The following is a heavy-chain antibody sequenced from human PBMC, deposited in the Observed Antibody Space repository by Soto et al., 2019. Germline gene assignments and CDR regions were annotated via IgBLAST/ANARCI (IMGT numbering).Heavy chain of an antibody. J-gene: IGHJ5*02. CDR1: GFNFSNHW. Sequence: GGSLRLSCAASGFNFSNHWMHWVRQRPGEGLVWVSRITSDGKSKAYAESVKGRFAISRDNAKNTLYLQMNGLTAEDKAVYYCARESGDWPLNWFDPWGQGTLVTVSS. CDR2: ITSDGKSK. V-gene: IGHV3-74*01. D-gene: IGHD2-21*02. CDR3: ARESGDWPLNWFDP.